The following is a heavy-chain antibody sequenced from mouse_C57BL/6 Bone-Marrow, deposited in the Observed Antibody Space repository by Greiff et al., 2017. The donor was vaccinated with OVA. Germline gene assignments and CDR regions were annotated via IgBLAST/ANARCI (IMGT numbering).Heavy chain of an antibody. CDR1: GFNIKNTY. Sequence: VQLKESVAELVRPGASVKLSCTASGFNIKNTYMHWVKQRPEQGLEWIGRIDPANGNTKYDPKFQGKATITADTSSNTAYLQLSSLTSEDTAIYYCARRSTYSNYGFAYWGQGTLVTVSA. CDR2: IDPANGNT. J-gene: IGHJ3*01. CDR3: ARRSTYSNYGFAY. V-gene: IGHV14-3*01. D-gene: IGHD2-5*01.